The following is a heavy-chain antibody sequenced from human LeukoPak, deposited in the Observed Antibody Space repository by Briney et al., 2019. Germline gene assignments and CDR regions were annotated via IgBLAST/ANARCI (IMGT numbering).Heavy chain of an antibody. Sequence: GGSLRLSCAASGFTFSSYSMNWVCQAPGKGLEWVSYISSSSSYIYYADSVKGRFTISRDNAKNSLYLQMNSLRAEDTVVYYCARDPDLYSGYDFWGQGTLVTVSS. D-gene: IGHD5-12*01. CDR3: ARDPDLYSGYDF. CDR2: ISSSSSYI. J-gene: IGHJ4*02. CDR1: GFTFSSYS. V-gene: IGHV3-21*01.